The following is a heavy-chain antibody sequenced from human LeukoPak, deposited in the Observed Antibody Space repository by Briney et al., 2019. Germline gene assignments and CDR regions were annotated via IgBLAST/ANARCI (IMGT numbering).Heavy chain of an antibody. CDR3: TRAGFDSSWYFPY. CDR1: GFTFTDYA. D-gene: IGHD6-13*01. V-gene: IGHV3-23*01. J-gene: IGHJ4*02. CDR2: TMRTTDGSA. Sequence: PGGSLGLSCATSGFTFTDYALTWVRQAPGKRPEWVSTTMRTTDGSAYYADSVKGRFTISRDNSKNTLYLQMNSLRAEDTAIYYCTRAGFDSSWYFPYWGQGALVTVAS.